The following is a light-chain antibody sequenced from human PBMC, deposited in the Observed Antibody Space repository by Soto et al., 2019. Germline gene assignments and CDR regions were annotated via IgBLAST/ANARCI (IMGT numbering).Light chain of an antibody. J-gene: IGKJ4*01. CDR1: QSLLNSANDKIH. CDR3: QQYFSAHLT. V-gene: IGKV4-1*01. CDR2: RAS. Sequence: DIVMTQSPASLAASLGERATINCKSSQSLLNSANDKIHLAWYQQKPGQPPKLLIWRASTRDSGVPDRFSGSGSGTDFTLTINSLQAEDVATYYCQQYFSAHLTFGGGTKVEI.